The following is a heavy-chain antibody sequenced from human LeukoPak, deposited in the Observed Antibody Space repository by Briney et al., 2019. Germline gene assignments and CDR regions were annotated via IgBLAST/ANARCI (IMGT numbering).Heavy chain of an antibody. V-gene: IGHV4-34*01. CDR1: GGSFSGYY. CDR3: ASRSSGYSSGWLVFDY. Sequence: PSETLSLTCAVYGGSFSGYYWSWIRQPPGKGLEWIGEINHSGSTNYNPSLKSRVTISVDTSKNQFSLKLSSVTAADTAVYYCASRSSGYSSGWLVFDYWGQGTLVTVSS. D-gene: IGHD6-19*01. J-gene: IGHJ4*02. CDR2: INHSGST.